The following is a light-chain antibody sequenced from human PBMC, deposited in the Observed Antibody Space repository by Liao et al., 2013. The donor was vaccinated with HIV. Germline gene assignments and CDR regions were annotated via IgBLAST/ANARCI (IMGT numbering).Light chain of an antibody. CDR2: QDS. V-gene: IGLV3-9*01. CDR3: QAWDSSTAGV. CDR1: NIGSKS. J-gene: IGLJ2*01. Sequence: SYELTQPPSVSVAPGKTARITCGGNNIGSKSVHWYQQKPGQAPVLVIYQDSKRPSGIPERFSGSNSGNTATLTISGTQAMDEADYYCQAWDSSTAGVFGGGTKLTVL.